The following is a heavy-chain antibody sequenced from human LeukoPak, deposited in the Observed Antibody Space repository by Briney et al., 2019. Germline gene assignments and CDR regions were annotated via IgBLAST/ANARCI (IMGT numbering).Heavy chain of an antibody. CDR1: GGSISSYY. D-gene: IGHD3-3*01. CDR3: ARGGGFWSGLDI. CDR2: IYYSGST. J-gene: IGHJ3*02. Sequence: PSETLSLTCTASGGSISSYYWSWIRQPPGKGLEWIGYIYYSGSTNYNPSLKSRVTISVDTSKNQFSLKLSSVTAADTAVYYCARGGGFWSGLDIWGQGTMVTVSS. V-gene: IGHV4-59*01.